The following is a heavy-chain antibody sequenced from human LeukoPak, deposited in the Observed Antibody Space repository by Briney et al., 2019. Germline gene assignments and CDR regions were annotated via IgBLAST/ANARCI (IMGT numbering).Heavy chain of an antibody. D-gene: IGHD6-13*01. CDR1: GYTLTELS. CDR3: ATIALKSVFNWFDP. J-gene: IGHJ5*02. CDR2: FDPEDGET. Sequence: EASVKVSCKVSGYTLTELSMHWVRQAPGKGLEWMGGFDPEDGETIYAQKFQGRVTMTEDTSTDTAYMELSSLRSEDTAVYYCATIALKSVFNWFDPWGQGTLVTVSS. V-gene: IGHV1-24*01.